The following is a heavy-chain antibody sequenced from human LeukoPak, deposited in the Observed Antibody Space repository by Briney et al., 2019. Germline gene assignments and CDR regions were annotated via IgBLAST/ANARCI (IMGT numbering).Heavy chain of an antibody. J-gene: IGHJ4*02. Sequence: GGSLRLSCTASGFTFSSYWMNWVSQAPGKGPEWVANIKQDGSEKYYVDSVKGRFTISRDNAKKSLYLQMNSLRAEDTAVYYCARETEMANLDYWGQGTLVTVSS. D-gene: IGHD5-24*01. CDR2: IKQDGSEK. CDR1: GFTFSSYW. V-gene: IGHV3-7*04. CDR3: ARETEMANLDY.